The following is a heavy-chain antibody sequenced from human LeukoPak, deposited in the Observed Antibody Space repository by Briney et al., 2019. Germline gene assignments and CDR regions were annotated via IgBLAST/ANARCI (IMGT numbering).Heavy chain of an antibody. D-gene: IGHD3-10*01. Sequence: GGSLRLSCAASGFTFSNAWMSWVRQAPGKGLEWVGRIKSKTDGGTTDYAAPVKGRFTISRDDSKNTLYLQMNSLRTEDTAVYYCTTTHEVRGVLRTHDYWGQGTLVTVSS. CDR2: IKSKTDGGTT. J-gene: IGHJ4*02. V-gene: IGHV3-15*01. CDR3: TTTHEVRGVLRTHDY. CDR1: GFTFSNAW.